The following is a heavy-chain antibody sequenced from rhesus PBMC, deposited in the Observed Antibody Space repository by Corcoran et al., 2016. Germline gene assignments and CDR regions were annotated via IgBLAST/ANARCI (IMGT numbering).Heavy chain of an antibody. CDR1: GGSITNKY. V-gene: IGHV4S11*01. CDR3: AKYTALVDFPTNLRFDV. J-gene: IGHJ5-1*01. CDR2: INGDGSGT. D-gene: IGHD3-40*01. Sequence: QVQLQESGPRPVKPWETLSLTCVVAGGSITNKYWTWTRQPPGQGLEWVGQINGDGSGTAYNPALKSRLILSLDTSENQFSLTLNSVTAADTAVYFCAKYTALVDFPTNLRFDVWGAGVLVTVSS.